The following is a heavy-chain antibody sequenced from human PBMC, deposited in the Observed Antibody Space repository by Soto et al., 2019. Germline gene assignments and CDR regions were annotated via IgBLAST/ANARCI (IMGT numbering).Heavy chain of an antibody. D-gene: IGHD3-3*01. V-gene: IGHV4-34*11. Sequence: SETLSLTCAVYGGSFSGYYWSWIRQPPGKGLEWIGYIYYSGSTNYNPSLKSRVTISVDTSKNQFSLKLSSVTAADTAVYYCARDRSNLEWFGNYYYGMDVWGQGTTVTVSS. CDR1: GGSFSGYY. CDR3: ARDRSNLEWFGNYYYGMDV. CDR2: IYYSGST. J-gene: IGHJ6*02.